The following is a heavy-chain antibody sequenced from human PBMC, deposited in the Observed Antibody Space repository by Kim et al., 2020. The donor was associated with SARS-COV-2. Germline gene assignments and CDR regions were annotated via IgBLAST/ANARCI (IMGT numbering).Heavy chain of an antibody. J-gene: IGHJ3*02. D-gene: IGHD5-12*01. Sequence: PAFHGQVTVSADKSISTAYLQWSSLKASDTAMYYCARRRDGYKHDAFDIWGQGTMVTVSS. CDR3: ARRRDGYKHDAFDI. V-gene: IGHV5-51*01.